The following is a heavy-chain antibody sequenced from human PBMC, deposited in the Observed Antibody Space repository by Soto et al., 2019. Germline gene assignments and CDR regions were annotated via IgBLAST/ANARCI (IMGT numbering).Heavy chain of an antibody. CDR1: GFTFDDYG. V-gene: IGHV3-23*01. CDR2: ISGSGGTT. Sequence: PGGSLRLSCAASGFTFDDYGMSWVRQAPGKGLGWVSAISGSGGTTYYADSVKGRFTFSRDNSKNTLYLQMNSLRAEDTAVYYCAKTANGWFSAFDIWGQGTMVTVSS. D-gene: IGHD6-19*01. J-gene: IGHJ3*02. CDR3: AKTANGWFSAFDI.